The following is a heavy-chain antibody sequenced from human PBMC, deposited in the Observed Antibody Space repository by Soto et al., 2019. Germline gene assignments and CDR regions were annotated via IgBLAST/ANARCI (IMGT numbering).Heavy chain of an antibody. V-gene: IGHV1-18*01. J-gene: IGHJ6*02. CDR1: GYTFTSYG. Sequence: QVQLVQSGAEVKKPGASVKVSCKASGYTFTSYGISWVRQAPGQGLEWMGWISAYNGNTNYAQKLQGRVTMTTDTSTSTAYMELRSLRSDDTAVCYCARSAKKITEDTAMVSYYYYGMDVWGQGTTVTVSS. CDR2: ISAYNGNT. D-gene: IGHD5-18*01. CDR3: ARSAKKITEDTAMVSYYYYGMDV.